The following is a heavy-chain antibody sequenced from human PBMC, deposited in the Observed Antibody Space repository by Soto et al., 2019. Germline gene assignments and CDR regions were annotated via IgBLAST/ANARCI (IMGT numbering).Heavy chain of an antibody. V-gene: IGHV6-1*01. D-gene: IGHD3-3*01. CDR1: GDSVSSNSAA. Sequence: PSQTLSLTCAISGDSVSSNSAAWNWIRQSPSRGLEWLGRTYYRSKWYNDYAVSVKSRITINPDTSKNQFSLQLNSVTPEDTAVYYCAREFGVTIFGVVIIGHAFDIWGQRTMVTVSS. CDR2: TYYRSKWYN. J-gene: IGHJ3*02. CDR3: AREFGVTIFGVVIIGHAFDI.